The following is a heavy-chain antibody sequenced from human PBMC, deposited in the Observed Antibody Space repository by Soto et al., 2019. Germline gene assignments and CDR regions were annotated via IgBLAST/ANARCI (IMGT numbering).Heavy chain of an antibody. CDR2: IYYSGST. V-gene: IGHV4-31*03. D-gene: IGHD3-22*01. J-gene: IGHJ5*02. CDR1: GVSISSGGYY. CDR3: ARDSSGSTAWFDP. Sequence: PSETLSLTCTVSGVSISSGGYYWSWIRQHPGKGLEWIGYIYYSGSTYYNPSLKSRVTISVDTSKNQFSLKLSSVTAADTAVYYCARDSSGSTAWFDPWGQGTLVT.